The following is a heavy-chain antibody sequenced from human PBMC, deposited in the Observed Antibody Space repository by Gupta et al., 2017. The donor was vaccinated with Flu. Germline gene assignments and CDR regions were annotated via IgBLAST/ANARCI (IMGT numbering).Heavy chain of an antibody. J-gene: IGHJ4*02. CDR1: GYTFTSYG. CDR3: ATHKSNRQWELLPNFDY. V-gene: IGHV1-18*01. D-gene: IGHD1-26*01. CDR2: ISAYNGNT. Sequence: QVQLVQSGAEVKKPGASVKVSCKASGYTFTSYGISWVRQAPGQGLEWMGWISAYNGNTNYAQKLQGRVTMTTDTSTSTAYMELRSLRSDETAVEYCATHKSNRQWELLPNFDYWGQGTLVTVSS.